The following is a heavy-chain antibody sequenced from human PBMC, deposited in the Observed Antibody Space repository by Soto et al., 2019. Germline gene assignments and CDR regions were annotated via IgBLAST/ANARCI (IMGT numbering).Heavy chain of an antibody. CDR2: IHDSGNT. CDR3: ARGSTSARIDN. CDR1: GDSIRGGYY. Sequence: QVQLQESGPGLVKPSQNLSLTCSVSGDSIRGGYYWTWIRQHPGKGLEWLGYIHDSGNTYYNASLKSRLYISVDTSNNQLSLKLASVTAADTAVYYCARGSTSARIDNWGQGTLVTVSS. V-gene: IGHV4-31*02. D-gene: IGHD6-6*01. J-gene: IGHJ4*02.